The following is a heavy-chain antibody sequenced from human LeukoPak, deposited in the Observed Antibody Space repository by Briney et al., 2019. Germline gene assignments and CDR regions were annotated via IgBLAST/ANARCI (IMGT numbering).Heavy chain of an antibody. J-gene: IGHJ4*02. CDR3: ARRPVATITFDY. D-gene: IGHD5-12*01. CDR2: VYYSGTT. Sequence: SETLSLTCTVSGGSINSSPYYWGWIRQPPGKGLEWIGNVYYSGTTYYNPSLKSRVTISVDTSMNQFSLELSSVTAADTAVYYCARRPVATITFDYWGQGTLVTVSS. V-gene: IGHV4-39*01. CDR1: GGSINSSPYY.